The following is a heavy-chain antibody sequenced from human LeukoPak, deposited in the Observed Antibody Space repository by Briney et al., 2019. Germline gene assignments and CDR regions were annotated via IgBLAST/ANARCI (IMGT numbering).Heavy chain of an antibody. J-gene: IGHJ5*02. CDR1: GFTFSSYA. CDR3: AKGLGALDL. CDR2: ISGNGANK. V-gene: IGHV3-23*01. D-gene: IGHD4/OR15-4a*01. Sequence: AGGSLRLSCAASGFTFSSYAMTWVRQGPGKGLEWVSAISGNGANKFYADSVKGRFTISRDKSKNTLYLQMNSLRVEDTALYYCAKGLGALDLWGQGTLVTVSS.